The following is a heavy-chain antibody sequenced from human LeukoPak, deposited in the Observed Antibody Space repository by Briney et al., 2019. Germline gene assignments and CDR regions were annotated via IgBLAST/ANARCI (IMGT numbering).Heavy chain of an antibody. CDR2: ISGSSTYT. D-gene: IGHD3-10*01. J-gene: IGHJ4*02. CDR3: AKVAGSGSYYNGFDS. V-gene: IGHV3-11*05. Sequence: GGSLRLSCAASGFSFSDYYMSWIRQAPGKGLEWLSYISGSSTYTDYADSVKGRFTISRDISKDTLYLEMNSLRAEDTAVYYCAKVAGSGSYYNGFDSWGQGTLVTVSS. CDR1: GFSFSDYY.